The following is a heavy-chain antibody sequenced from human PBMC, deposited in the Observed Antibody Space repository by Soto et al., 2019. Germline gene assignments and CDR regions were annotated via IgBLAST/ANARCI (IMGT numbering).Heavy chain of an antibody. CDR3: ARMADAPYYYHGLDV. J-gene: IGHJ6*02. V-gene: IGHV1-18*01. CDR1: GYSFTRYG. Sequence: QVQLVQSGAEVKKPGASVKVSCKASGYSFTRYGISWVRQAPGQGLEWMGWISGYNANTNYPENLQGRVTMTTDTPPRTAYMAVRNLIYDHTAVYYCARMADAPYYYHGLDVWGQGTTVTVSS. CDR2: ISGYNANT.